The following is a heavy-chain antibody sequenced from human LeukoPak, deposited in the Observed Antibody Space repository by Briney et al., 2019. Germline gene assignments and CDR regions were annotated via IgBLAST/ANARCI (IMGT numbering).Heavy chain of an antibody. CDR3: ARSRELWFGELFYDY. Sequence: SVKVSCKASGGTFSSYAISWVRRAPGQGLEWMGRIIPILGIANYAQKFQGRVTITADKSTSTAYMELSSLRSEDTAVYYCARSRELWFGELFYDYWGQGTLVTVSS. CDR2: IIPILGIA. CDR1: GGTFSSYA. J-gene: IGHJ4*02. V-gene: IGHV1-69*04. D-gene: IGHD3-10*01.